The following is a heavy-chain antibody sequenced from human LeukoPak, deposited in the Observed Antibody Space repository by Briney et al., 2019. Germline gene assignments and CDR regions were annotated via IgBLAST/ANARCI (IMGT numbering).Heavy chain of an antibody. J-gene: IGHJ4*02. D-gene: IGHD5-24*01. CDR2: ISSSGSTI. Sequence: GGSLRLSCAASGFTFSDYYMSWIRQAPGKGLEWVSYISSSGSTIYYADSVKGRFTISRDNSKNTLYLQMNSLRAEDTAVYYCAKIRTLHGATMVEMATIGIDYWGQGTLVTVSS. CDR1: GFTFSDYY. CDR3: AKIRTLHGATMVEMATIGIDY. V-gene: IGHV3-11*04.